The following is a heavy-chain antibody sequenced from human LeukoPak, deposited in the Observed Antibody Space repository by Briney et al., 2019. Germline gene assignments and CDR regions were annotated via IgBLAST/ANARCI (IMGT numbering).Heavy chain of an antibody. V-gene: IGHV3-23*01. CDR1: GFTFSSYA. CDR2: ISGSGGST. J-gene: IGHJ4*02. CDR3: AKPRGADYYDSSGHPWGTFDY. D-gene: IGHD3-22*01. Sequence: PGGSLRLSCAASGFTFSSYAMSRVRQAPGKGLEWVSAISGSGGSTYYADSVKGRFTISRDNSKNTLYLQMNSLRAEDTAVYYCAKPRGADYYDSSGHPWGTFDYWGQGTLVTVSS.